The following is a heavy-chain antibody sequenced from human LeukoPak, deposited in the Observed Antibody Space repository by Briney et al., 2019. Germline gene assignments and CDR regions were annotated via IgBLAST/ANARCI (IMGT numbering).Heavy chain of an antibody. D-gene: IGHD1-26*01. V-gene: IGHV4-59*02. J-gene: IGHJ4*02. CDR1: GGFVTSYY. Sequence: SETLSLTCSVSGGFVTSYYWNWIRQAPGKGLEWIGYVYYNGKTSYNPSLQSRVIISIDTSTNKFSLKLNSVTAADTAIYYCAKSGTRHGSPNFDFRGQGAPVTVSS. CDR2: VYYNGKT. CDR3: AKSGTRHGSPNFDF.